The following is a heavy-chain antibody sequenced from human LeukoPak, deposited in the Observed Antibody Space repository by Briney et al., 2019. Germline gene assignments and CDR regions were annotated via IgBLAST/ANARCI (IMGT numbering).Heavy chain of an antibody. CDR2: ISYDGSNK. D-gene: IGHD3-10*01. CDR3: ARDAVVRGVIDYFDY. CDR1: GFTFSSYA. V-gene: IGHV3-30*04. J-gene: IGHJ4*02. Sequence: GGSLRLSCAASGFTFSSYAMHWVRQAPGKGLEWVAVISYDGSNKYYADSVKGRFTIPRDNSKNTLYLQMNSLRAEDTAVYYCARDAVVRGVIDYFDYWGQGTLVTVSS.